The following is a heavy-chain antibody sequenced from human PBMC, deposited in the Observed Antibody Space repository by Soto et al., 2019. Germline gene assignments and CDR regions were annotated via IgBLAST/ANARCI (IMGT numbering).Heavy chain of an antibody. Sequence: EVQLVESGGGLVQPGGSLRLSCAASGFTFSSYSMNWVRQATGKGLEWVSYISSSSSTIYYADSLKGRFTISRDNAKNSLYLQMNSLRAEDTAVYYCARDYYEAFYIWGQGTMVTVSS. D-gene: IGHD3-3*01. CDR1: GFTFSSYS. V-gene: IGHV3-48*01. CDR3: ARDYYEAFYI. J-gene: IGHJ3*02. CDR2: ISSSSSTI.